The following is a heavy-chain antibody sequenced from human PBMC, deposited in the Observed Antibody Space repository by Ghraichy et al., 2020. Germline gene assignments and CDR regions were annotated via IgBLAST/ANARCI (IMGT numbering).Heavy chain of an antibody. CDR1: GFTFSSYA. J-gene: IGHJ4*02. Sequence: GGSLRLSCAASGFTFSSYAMSWVRQAPGKGLEWVSFISGRGGSTEYADSVKGRFTISRDNSKNTLYLQMNSLRAEDTAVYYCATDYYFDYWGQGTLVTVSS. CDR3: ATDYYFDY. D-gene: IGHD2-21*02. V-gene: IGHV3-23*01. CDR2: ISGRGGST.